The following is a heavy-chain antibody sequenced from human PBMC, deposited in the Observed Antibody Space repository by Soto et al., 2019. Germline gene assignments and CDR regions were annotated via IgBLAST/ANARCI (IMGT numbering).Heavy chain of an antibody. D-gene: IGHD2-15*01. V-gene: IGHV1-69*01. CDR2: IIPIYGTA. J-gene: IGHJ4*02. CDR3: ARDGGWHSGGIDY. CDR1: GGTFSSYS. Sequence: QVQLVQSGAEVKKPGSSVKVSCKASGGTFSSYSINWVRQAPGQGLEWMGEIIPIYGTANHAQKFQGRVTITADESTSTAYMELSSLRSQDTAVYYCARDGGWHSGGIDYWGQGTLVTVSS.